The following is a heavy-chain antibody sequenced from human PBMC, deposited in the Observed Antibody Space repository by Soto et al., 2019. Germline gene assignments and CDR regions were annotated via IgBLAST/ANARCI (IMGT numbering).Heavy chain of an antibody. CDR1: GGSFSPYF. CDR3: ARLASGWQYYYFDF. V-gene: IGHV4-34*01. J-gene: IGHJ2*01. Sequence: QVQLQQWGAGLLKPSETLSLTCAVYGGSFSPYFWSWIRQPPGKGLEWIGEINHSGSTNYNPSLTRRATLSVDTSTNKVSLKLTSVTAADTAVYYCARLASGWQYYYFDFWGRGTPVTVSS. D-gene: IGHD6-19*01. CDR2: INHSGST.